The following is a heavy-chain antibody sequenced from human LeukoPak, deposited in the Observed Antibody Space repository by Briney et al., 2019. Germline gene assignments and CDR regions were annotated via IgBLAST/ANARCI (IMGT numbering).Heavy chain of an antibody. J-gene: IGHJ4*02. CDR1: GFSISNYW. Sequence: GGSLRLSCAGSGFSISNYWMSWVRQAPGKGLEWVANIKQAESERFYVDSVKDRFIISRENAENSVYLQMNSLRDEDTAVYYCAREGYGGDSMGLDYWGQGTLVTVSS. D-gene: IGHD4-23*01. CDR3: AREGYGGDSMGLDY. V-gene: IGHV3-7*01. CDR2: IKQAESER.